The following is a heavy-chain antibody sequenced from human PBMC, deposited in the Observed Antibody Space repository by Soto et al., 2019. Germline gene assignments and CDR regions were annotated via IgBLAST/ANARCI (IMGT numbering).Heavy chain of an antibody. V-gene: IGHV4-31*03. CDR3: ERVGHNKNAFDM. CDR1: GGSISSGGYY. CDR2: IYYRGST. J-gene: IGHJ3*02. Sequence: SETLSLTCTVSGGSISSGGYYWSWIRQHPGEGLEWIGYIYYRGSTYYNPSLNSRLTISVDTSKNQFSLKLSSVTAADTAFYYCERVGHNKNAFDMWGQGTMVTVSS.